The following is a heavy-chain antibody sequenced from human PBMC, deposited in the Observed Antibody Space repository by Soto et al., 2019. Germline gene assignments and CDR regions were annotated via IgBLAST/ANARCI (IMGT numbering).Heavy chain of an antibody. J-gene: IGHJ6*02. V-gene: IGHV1-8*01. Sequence: QVQLVQSGAEVKKPGASVKVSCKASGYTFTSYDINWGRQATGQGLEWMGWMNPKSDNTGYAQKLQSRVTMTWNTSISTAYMELTLLSSEDTAVYYCARKGVRGMDVWGQGTTVTVSS. CDR2: MNPKSDNT. CDR1: GYTFTSYD. CDR3: ARKGVRGMDV. D-gene: IGHD2-8*01.